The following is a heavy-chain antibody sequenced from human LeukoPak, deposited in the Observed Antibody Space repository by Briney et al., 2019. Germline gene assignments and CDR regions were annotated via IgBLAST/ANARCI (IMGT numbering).Heavy chain of an antibody. D-gene: IGHD4-17*01. CDR3: ARSATVTTGYFDY. Sequence: SETLSLTCTVSGGSISRSGHYWGWIRQPPGKGLEWIGSIYYSGSTYYNPSLKGRVTISVDTAKNQFSLKLSSVTASDTAVYYCARSATVTTGYFDYWGQGTLVTVSS. CDR2: IYYSGST. V-gene: IGHV4-39*07. J-gene: IGHJ4*02. CDR1: GGSISRSGHY.